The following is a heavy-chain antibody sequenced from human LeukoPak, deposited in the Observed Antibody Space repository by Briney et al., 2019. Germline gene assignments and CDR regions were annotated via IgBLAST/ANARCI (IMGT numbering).Heavy chain of an antibody. CDR1: GYTFTNYW. J-gene: IGHJ6*03. V-gene: IGHV5-51*01. CDR2: IYPGDSDT. Sequence: GESLKISCKGSGYTFTNYWIGWVRQMPGKGLEWMGIIYPGDSDTRYSPSFQGQVTISADKSISTAYLQWSSLKASDTAMCYCARLGGGYVSDYYYYMDVWGKGTTVTVSS. D-gene: IGHD5-12*01. CDR3: ARLGGGYVSDYYYYMDV.